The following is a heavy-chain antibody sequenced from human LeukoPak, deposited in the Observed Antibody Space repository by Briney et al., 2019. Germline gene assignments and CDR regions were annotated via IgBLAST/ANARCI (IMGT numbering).Heavy chain of an antibody. Sequence: GGSLRLSCAASGFTFSSFAMSWARHAPGKGLEWVSAISGSGGSTYYADSVKGRFTISRDNSKNTLYLQMNSLRAEDTAVYYCAKDRTRYYDSSGYSGDDYWGQGTLVTVSS. CDR1: GFTFSSFA. V-gene: IGHV3-23*01. D-gene: IGHD3-22*01. J-gene: IGHJ4*02. CDR3: AKDRTRYYDSSGYSGDDY. CDR2: ISGSGGST.